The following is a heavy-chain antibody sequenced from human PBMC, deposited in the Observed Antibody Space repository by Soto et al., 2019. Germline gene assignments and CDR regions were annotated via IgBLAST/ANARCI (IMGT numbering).Heavy chain of an antibody. J-gene: IGHJ4*02. V-gene: IGHV4-34*01. CDR1: GGSFSGHY. CDR3: ARGRGGLHRTAELHS. CDR2: ISPGGST. D-gene: IGHD1-7*01. Sequence: QVQLQQWGAGLLKPSETLSLTCAVYGGSFSGHYWSWIRQPPGKGLEWIGEISPGGSTNYKPSLQSRVTMSGDTSKNQFSLKLSAVTAADTAVYYCARGRGGLHRTAELHSWGQGTLVTVYS.